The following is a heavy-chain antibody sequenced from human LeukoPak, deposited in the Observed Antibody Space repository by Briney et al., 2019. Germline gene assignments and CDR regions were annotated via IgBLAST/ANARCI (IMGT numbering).Heavy chain of an antibody. CDR3: ARDSHGMDV. CDR1: GYTFTSYG. J-gene: IGHJ6*02. CDR2: ISYDGSNK. V-gene: IGHV3-30-3*01. Sequence: SCKASGYTFTSYGISWVRQAPGKGLEWVAVISYDGSNKYYADSVKGRFTISRDNSKNTLYLQMNSLRAEDTAVYYCARDSHGMDVWGQGTTVTVSS.